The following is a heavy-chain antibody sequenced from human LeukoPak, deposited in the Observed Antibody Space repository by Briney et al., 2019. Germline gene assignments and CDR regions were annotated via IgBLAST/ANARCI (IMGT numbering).Heavy chain of an antibody. Sequence: ASVKVSCKASGYTFTDYYIHWVRQAPGQGLKLLGWSNPNHGGTDHAQEFHGRVTMTRDASISTASMEMCSPIFADTSAYYFAGAVGQGTSPPDYWGQGTLFTVSS. V-gene: IGHV1-2*02. CDR2: SNPNHGGT. J-gene: IGHJ4*02. D-gene: IGHD1-26*01. CDR3: AGAVGQGTSPPDY. CDR1: GYTFTDYY.